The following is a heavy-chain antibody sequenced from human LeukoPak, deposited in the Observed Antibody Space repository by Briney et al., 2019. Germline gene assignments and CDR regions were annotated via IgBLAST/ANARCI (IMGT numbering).Heavy chain of an antibody. CDR3: VSFYETD. D-gene: IGHD2/OR15-2a*01. CDR1: GNYW. CDR2: INSDGSWT. Sequence: GGSLRLSCAASGNYWMHWVRQAPGKGLLWVSHINSDGSWTSYADSVKGRFTISKDNAKNTVYLQMNNLRAEDTAVYYCVSFYETDWGRGTLVTVSS. J-gene: IGHJ4*02. V-gene: IGHV3-74*01.